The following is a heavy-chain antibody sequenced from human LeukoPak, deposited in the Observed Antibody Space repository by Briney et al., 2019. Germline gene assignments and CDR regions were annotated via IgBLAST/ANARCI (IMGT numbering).Heavy chain of an antibody. J-gene: IGHJ3*02. CDR3: AKDLAFFDYVDAFDI. D-gene: IGHD4/OR15-4a*01. Sequence: GGSLRLSCAACGFTFSSYAMSWVRQAPGKGMEWVSAISGSGGSTYYADSVKGRFTISRDNSKNTLYLQMNSLRAEDTAVYYCAKDLAFFDYVDAFDIWDQGTMVTVSS. CDR2: ISGSGGST. V-gene: IGHV3-23*01. CDR1: GFTFSSYA.